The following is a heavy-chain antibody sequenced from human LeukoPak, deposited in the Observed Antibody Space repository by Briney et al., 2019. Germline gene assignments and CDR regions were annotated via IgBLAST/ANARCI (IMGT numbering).Heavy chain of an antibody. CDR1: GGSISSYY. CDR3: ARLVGANGAFDI. Sequence: PSETLSLTCTVSGGSISSYYWSWIRHPPGKGLEWIAYIYYSGSTNYNPSLKSRVTISVDTSKNQFSLKLNSVTAADTAVFYCARLVGANGAFDIWGQGTMVTVSS. CDR2: IYYSGST. J-gene: IGHJ3*02. V-gene: IGHV4-59*08. D-gene: IGHD1-26*01.